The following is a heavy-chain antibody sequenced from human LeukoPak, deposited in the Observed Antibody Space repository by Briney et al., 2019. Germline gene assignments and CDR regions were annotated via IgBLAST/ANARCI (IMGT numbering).Heavy chain of an antibody. CDR2: ISGSGGST. CDR3: AKGGIAVVVAANPPAY. J-gene: IGHJ4*02. V-gene: IGHV3-23*01. CDR1: GFTFSSYA. Sequence: GGSLRLSCAASGFTFSSYAMSWVRQAPGKGLEWVSAISGSGGSTYYADSVRGRFTISRDNSKNTLYLQMNSLRAEDTAVYYCAKGGIAVVVAANPPAYWGQGTLVTVSS. D-gene: IGHD2-15*01.